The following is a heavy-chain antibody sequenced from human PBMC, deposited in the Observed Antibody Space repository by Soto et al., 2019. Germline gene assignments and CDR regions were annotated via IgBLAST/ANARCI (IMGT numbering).Heavy chain of an antibody. V-gene: IGHV4-30-4*01. Sequence: QVQLQESGPGLVKPSQTLSLTCTVSGGSISSGDYYWSWIRQPPGKGVEWIGYIYYSGSTYYNPSLKSRVTISVDTSKNQFSLKLSSVTAADTAVYYCDGYCSGGSCYSGGAFDIWGQGTMVTVSS. CDR1: GGSISSGDYY. CDR3: DGYCSGGSCYSGGAFDI. D-gene: IGHD2-15*01. J-gene: IGHJ3*02. CDR2: IYYSGST.